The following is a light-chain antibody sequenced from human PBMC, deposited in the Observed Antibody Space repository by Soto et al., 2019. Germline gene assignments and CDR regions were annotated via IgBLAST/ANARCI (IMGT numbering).Light chain of an antibody. CDR3: QSYDSSLSRRGV. J-gene: IGLJ3*02. CDR1: SSNIGAGYP. Sequence: QSVLTQPPSVSGAPGQGVTISCTGSSSNIGAGYPVHWYQQLPGTAPKLLVAGNRPSGVPDRFSVSKSGASASLAITGLQAEDEADYYCQSYDSSLSRRGVFGGGTKVTVL. CDR2: G. V-gene: IGLV1-40*01.